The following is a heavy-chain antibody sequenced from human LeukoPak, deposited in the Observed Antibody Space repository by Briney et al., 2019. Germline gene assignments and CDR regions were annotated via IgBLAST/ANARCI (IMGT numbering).Heavy chain of an antibody. Sequence: ASVKVSCKASGGTFSSYAISWVRQAPGQGLEWMGWISAYNGNTNYAQKLQGRVTMTTDTSTSTAYMELRSLRSDDTAVYYCASAYCGGDCYSLFDYWGQGTLVTVSS. CDR2: ISAYNGNT. CDR3: ASAYCGGDCYSLFDY. CDR1: GGTFSSYA. D-gene: IGHD2-21*02. J-gene: IGHJ4*02. V-gene: IGHV1-18*01.